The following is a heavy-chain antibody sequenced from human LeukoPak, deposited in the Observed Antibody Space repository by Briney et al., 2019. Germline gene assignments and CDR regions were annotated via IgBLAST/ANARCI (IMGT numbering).Heavy chain of an antibody. J-gene: IGHJ6*02. D-gene: IGHD1-26*01. Sequence: SETLSLTCTVSGGSISSGGYYWSWIRQHPGKGLEWIGYIYYSGSTYYNPSLKSRVTISVDTSKNQFPLKLSSVTAADTAVYYCARAESGSYRNYGMDVWGQGTTVTVSS. CDR3: ARAESGSYRNYGMDV. V-gene: IGHV4-31*03. CDR1: GGSISSGGYY. CDR2: IYYSGST.